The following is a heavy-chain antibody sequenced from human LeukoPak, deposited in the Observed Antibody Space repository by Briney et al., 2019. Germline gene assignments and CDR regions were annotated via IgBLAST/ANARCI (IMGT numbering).Heavy chain of an antibody. CDR1: GYTFTSYA. J-gene: IGHJ4*02. CDR3: ARDYDYLWGSYRANHNYFDY. D-gene: IGHD3-16*02. Sequence: ASVKVSCKASGYTFTSYAMHWVRQAPGQRLEWMGWINAGNGNTKYPQKFQGRVTITRDTSASTAYMELSSLTSEDTAVYYCARDYDYLWGSYRANHNYFDYWGQGTLVTVSS. CDR2: INAGNGNT. V-gene: IGHV1-3*01.